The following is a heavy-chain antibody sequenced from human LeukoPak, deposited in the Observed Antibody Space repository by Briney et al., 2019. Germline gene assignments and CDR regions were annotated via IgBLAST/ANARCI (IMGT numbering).Heavy chain of an antibody. CDR1: GGFISSSSYY. CDR2: IYYSGST. CDR3: ARPTVGATRGLDY. D-gene: IGHD1-26*01. V-gene: IGHV4-39*01. Sequence: PETLSLTCTVSGGFISSSSYYWGWIRQPPGKGLEWIGSIYYSGSTYYNPSLKSRVTISVDTSKSQFSLKLSSVTAADTAIYYCARPTVGATRGLDYWGQGILVTVSS. J-gene: IGHJ4*02.